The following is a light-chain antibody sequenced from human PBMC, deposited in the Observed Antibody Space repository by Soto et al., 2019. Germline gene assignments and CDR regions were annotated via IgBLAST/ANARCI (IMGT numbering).Light chain of an antibody. V-gene: IGKV1-39*01. J-gene: IGKJ4*02. CDR2: AAS. CDR3: QQRNNWPPT. CDR1: QNISNY. Sequence: IQMTHSPYSLSASVGDRVTITCRASQNISNYLNWYQQKPGKAPKVLIYAASSLQSGVPSRFSGSGSGTDFTLTISSLEPEDFAVYYCQQRNNWPPTFGGGTKVDIK.